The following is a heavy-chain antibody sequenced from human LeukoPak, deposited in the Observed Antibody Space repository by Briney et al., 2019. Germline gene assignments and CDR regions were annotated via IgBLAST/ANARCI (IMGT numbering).Heavy chain of an antibody. V-gene: IGHV1-46*01. CDR3: ARVKMGSGYLEGDEFDY. D-gene: IGHD3-22*01. Sequence: ASVKVSCKASGYTFTSYDINWVRQAPGQGLEWMGIINPSGGSTSYAQKFQGRVTMTRDTSTSTVYMELSSLRSEDTAVYYCARVKMGSGYLEGDEFDYWGQGTLVTVSS. J-gene: IGHJ4*02. CDR2: INPSGGST. CDR1: GYTFTSYD.